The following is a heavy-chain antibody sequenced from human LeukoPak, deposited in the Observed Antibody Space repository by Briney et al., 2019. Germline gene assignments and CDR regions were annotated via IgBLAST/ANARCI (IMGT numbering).Heavy chain of an antibody. CDR3: ARTRVATTMPTDAFDI. V-gene: IGHV4-59*08. D-gene: IGHD5-12*01. J-gene: IGHJ3*02. CDR2: IYYSGST. CDR1: DGSISSYY. Sequence: SETLSLTCIVSDGSISSYYWSWIRQPPGKGLEWIGYIYYSGSTNYNPSLKSRVTISVDTSKNQFSLKLSSVTAADTAVYYCARTRVATTMPTDAFDIWGQGTMVTVSS.